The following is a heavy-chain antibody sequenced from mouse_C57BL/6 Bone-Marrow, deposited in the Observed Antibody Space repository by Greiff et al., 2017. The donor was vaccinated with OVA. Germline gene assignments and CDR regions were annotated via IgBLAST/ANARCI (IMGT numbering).Heavy chain of an antibody. CDR2: INHDGSST. CDR1: GFTFSDYY. V-gene: IGHV5-16*01. Sequence: EVHLVESEGGLVQPGSSMKLSCTASGFTFSDYYMAWVRQVPEQGLEWVGNINHDGSSTYYMDSLKGSFIMSGDNAKNILYLQMRSLKSEDTATNYCARVGWDWYFDDWGTGTTVTVSS. J-gene: IGHJ1*03. CDR3: ARVGWDWYFDD. D-gene: IGHD3-3*01.